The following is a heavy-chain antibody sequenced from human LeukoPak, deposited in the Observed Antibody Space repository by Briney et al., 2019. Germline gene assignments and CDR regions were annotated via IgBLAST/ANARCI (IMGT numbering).Heavy chain of an antibody. V-gene: IGHV3-30*02. CDR2: IRYDGTSK. CDR3: AKDFKWQRLQGFEY. D-gene: IGHD5-12*01. CDR1: GFTFSTYG. J-gene: IGHJ4*02. Sequence: GGSLRLSCVASGFTFSTYGMHWVRQAPGKGLEWVAFIRYDGTSKYYADSVQGRLTISRDNSKNTVYLQMNSLRTEDTAVYYCAKDFKWQRLQGFEYWGQGTLVTVSS.